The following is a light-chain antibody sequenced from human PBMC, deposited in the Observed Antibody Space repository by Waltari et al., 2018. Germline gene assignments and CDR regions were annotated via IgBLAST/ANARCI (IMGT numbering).Light chain of an antibody. Sequence: DIQMTQSPSSLSASVGDRVPITCRASQSISSYLNWYQKKPGTAPKHLIYAASSLQSGVPSRFSGSGSGTDFTLTISSLQPGDFATYYCQQSYAALWTFGHGTKVEI. CDR1: QSISSY. CDR3: QQSYAALWT. J-gene: IGKJ1*01. V-gene: IGKV1-39*01. CDR2: AAS.